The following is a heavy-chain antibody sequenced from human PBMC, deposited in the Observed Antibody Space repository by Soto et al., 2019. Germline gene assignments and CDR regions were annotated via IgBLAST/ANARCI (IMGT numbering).Heavy chain of an antibody. Sequence: QVQLVESGGGVVQPGRSLRLSCAASGFTFSSYAMHWVRQAPGKGLEWVAVISYDGSNKYYADSVKGRFTISRDNSKNTLYLQMNSLRAEDMAVYYCTPDIVGATTGFDYWGQGTLVTVSS. CDR1: GFTFSSYA. CDR2: ISYDGSNK. CDR3: TPDIVGATTGFDY. D-gene: IGHD1-26*01. V-gene: IGHV3-30-3*01. J-gene: IGHJ4*02.